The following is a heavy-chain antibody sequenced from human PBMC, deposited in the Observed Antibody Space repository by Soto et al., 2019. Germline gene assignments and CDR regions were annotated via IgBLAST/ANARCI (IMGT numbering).Heavy chain of an antibody. CDR1: GFTFDDHA. V-gene: IGHV3-9*01. CDR2: ISWNSNTM. J-gene: IGHJ4*02. D-gene: IGHD3-10*01. CDR3: AKDTNSGGPAPIDY. Sequence: HPGGSLRLSCAASGFTFDDHAMHWDRQAPGKGLEWVSRISWNSNTMVYADSVKGRFTISRDNAENSLYLQMNSLRVEDTAMYYCAKDTNSGGPAPIDYWGQGTMVTVSS.